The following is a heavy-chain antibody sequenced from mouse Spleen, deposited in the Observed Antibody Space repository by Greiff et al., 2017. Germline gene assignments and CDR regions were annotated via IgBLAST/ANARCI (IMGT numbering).Heavy chain of an antibody. V-gene: IGHV1-39*01. Sequence: EVQLQESGPELVKPGASVKISCKASGYSFTDYNMNWVKQSNGKSLEWIGVINPNYGTTSYNQKFKGKATLTVDQSSSTAYMQLNSLTSEDSAVYYCGGTTATLNAMDYWGQGTSVTVSS. CDR3: GGTTATLNAMDY. CDR1: GYSFTDYN. J-gene: IGHJ4*01. CDR2: INPNYGTT. D-gene: IGHD1-2*01.